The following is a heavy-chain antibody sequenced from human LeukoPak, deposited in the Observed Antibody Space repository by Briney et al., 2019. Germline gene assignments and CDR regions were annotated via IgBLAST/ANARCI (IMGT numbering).Heavy chain of an antibody. CDR3: ASFPDCSGGSCASWFDP. D-gene: IGHD2-15*01. CDR2: INHSGST. Sequence: PSETLSLTCAVYGGSFSGYYWSWIRQPPGKGLEWIGEINHSGSTNYNPSLKSRVTISVDTSKNQFSLKLSSVTAADTAVYYCASFPDCSGGSCASWFDPWGQGTLVTVSS. CDR1: GGSFSGYY. J-gene: IGHJ5*02. V-gene: IGHV4-34*01.